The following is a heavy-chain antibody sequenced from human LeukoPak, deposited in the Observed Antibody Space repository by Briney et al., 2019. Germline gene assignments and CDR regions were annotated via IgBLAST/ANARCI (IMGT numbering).Heavy chain of an antibody. Sequence: SQTLSLTCTVSGGSISSGDYYWSWIRQPPGKGLEWIGYIYYSGSTNYNPSLKSRVTISVDTSKNQFSLKLSSVTAADTAVYYCARDREYSSSWAFDYWGQGTLDTVSS. V-gene: IGHV4-30-4*08. CDR2: IYYSGST. CDR3: ARDREYSSSWAFDY. CDR1: GGSISSGDYY. D-gene: IGHD6-13*01. J-gene: IGHJ4*02.